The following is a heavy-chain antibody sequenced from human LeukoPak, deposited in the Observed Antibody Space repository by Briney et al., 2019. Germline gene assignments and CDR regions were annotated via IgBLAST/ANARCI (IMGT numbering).Heavy chain of an antibody. CDR2: IIPIFGTA. D-gene: IGHD3-22*01. CDR1: GGTFSSYA. CDR3: ARQFSSGYYDIDY. J-gene: IGHJ4*02. Sequence: EASVKVSCKASGGTFSSYAISWVRQAPGQGLEWMGGIIPIFGTANYAQKFQGRVTITADESTSTAYMELSSLKASDTAMYYCARQFSSGYYDIDYWGQGTLVTVSS. V-gene: IGHV1-69*13.